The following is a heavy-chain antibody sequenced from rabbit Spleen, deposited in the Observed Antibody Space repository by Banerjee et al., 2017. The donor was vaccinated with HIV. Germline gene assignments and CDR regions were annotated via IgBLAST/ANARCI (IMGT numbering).Heavy chain of an antibody. CDR2: IYTGNGKT. J-gene: IGHJ4*01. CDR3: TRDDGSGHYIDGYFNL. Sequence: QQQLEESGGGLVKPGGTLTLTCTASGFSFSSNYDMCWVRQAPGKGLEWIGCIYTGNGKTYYAGWAKGRFTISKPSSITVTLQMTSLTAADTATYFCTRDDGSGHYIDGYFNLWGQGTLVTVS. CDR1: GFSFSSNYD. V-gene: IGHV1S45*01. D-gene: IGHD1-1*01.